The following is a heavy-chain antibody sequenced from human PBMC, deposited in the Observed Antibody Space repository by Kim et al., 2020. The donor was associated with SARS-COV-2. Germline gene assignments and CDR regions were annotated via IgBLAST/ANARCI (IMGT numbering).Heavy chain of an antibody. V-gene: IGHV3-23*01. CDR1: GFTFSSYA. CDR3: AKDPSGWELRDGDY. D-gene: IGHD1-26*01. CDR2: ISGSGGST. Sequence: GGSLRLSCAASGFTFSSYAMSWVRQAPGKGLEWVSAISGSGGSTYYADSVKGRFTISRDNSKNTLYLQMNSLRAEDTAVYYCAKDPSGWELRDGDYWGQGTLVTVSS. J-gene: IGHJ4*02.